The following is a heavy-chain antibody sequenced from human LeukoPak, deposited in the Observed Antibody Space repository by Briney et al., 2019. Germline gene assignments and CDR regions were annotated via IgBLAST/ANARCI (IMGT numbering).Heavy chain of an antibody. CDR1: GFSFSSHA. CDR3: ASSLRFLPYGMDV. Sequence: GGSLRLTCAGTGFSFSSHAMSWVRQTPGKGLKWVSAMSGSASNSYYADSVKGRFTISRDNSKNTLYLQMNSLRVEDTAVYYCASSLRFLPYGMDVWGQGTTVIVSS. D-gene: IGHD3-3*01. J-gene: IGHJ6*02. V-gene: IGHV3-23*01. CDR2: MSGSASNS.